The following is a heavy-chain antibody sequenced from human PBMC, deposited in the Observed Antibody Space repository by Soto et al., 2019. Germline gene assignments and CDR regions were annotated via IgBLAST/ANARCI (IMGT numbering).Heavy chain of an antibody. CDR1: GFSISSGNY. CDR3: ARARWYDAFNV. D-gene: IGHD2-15*01. J-gene: IGHJ3*01. V-gene: IGHV4-38-2*01. Sequence: NLPETLSLTCAVSGFSISSGNYWGWIRKNPGKGLEWIGSVYHGGNTYYNPSLKSRVSISIDLSKNQFSLKLTSVTAADTAAYYCARARWYDAFNVWGQGTVVTVSS. CDR2: VYHGGNT.